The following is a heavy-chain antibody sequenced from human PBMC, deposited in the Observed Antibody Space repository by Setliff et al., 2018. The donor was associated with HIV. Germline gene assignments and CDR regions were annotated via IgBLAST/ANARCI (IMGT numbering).Heavy chain of an antibody. CDR3: AKQGYSDSLYAFDV. V-gene: IGHV1-2*06. CDR2: IHPNTGST. Sequence: ASVKVSCKTSGYPFTAYYIYWVRQAPGHGIELMGRIHPNTGSTNYLQEFHGRVTITRDTYMSTVYMALTGLTSDDTAVYYCAKQGYSDSLYAFDVWGQGTMVTVSS. CDR1: GYPFTAYY. J-gene: IGHJ3*01. D-gene: IGHD1-26*01.